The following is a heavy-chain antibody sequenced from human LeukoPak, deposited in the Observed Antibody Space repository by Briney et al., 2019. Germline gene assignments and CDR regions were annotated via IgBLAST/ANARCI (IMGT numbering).Heavy chain of an antibody. D-gene: IGHD2-15*01. CDR3: ARFGYVAAVDV. J-gene: IGHJ4*02. CDR2: MNPAGSET. CDR1: GFSFSAYW. Sequence: QAGGSLRLSCAASGFSFSAYWMTWVRQAPGTGLEWVANMNPAGSETYYVDPVKGRFSISRDNAKNLVYLQMNSLRAEDTAVYHCARFGYVAAVDVWGQGTPVTVSS. V-gene: IGHV3-7*01.